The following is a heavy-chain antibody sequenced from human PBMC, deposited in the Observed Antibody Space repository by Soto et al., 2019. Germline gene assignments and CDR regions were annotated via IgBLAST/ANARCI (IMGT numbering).Heavy chain of an antibody. V-gene: IGHV3-23*01. CDR2: ISGSGGTT. CDR1: GFTFNNYA. D-gene: IGHD3-10*01. J-gene: IGHJ6*02. CDR3: AKEGAGAAKYDMNA. Sequence: GGCLRLCCGASGFTFNNYAMSWVRQAPGKGLEWVSDISGSGGTTFYADSVKGRFTISRDNSKKTLYLQMNSLRAEDTAVYYCAKEGAGAAKYDMNAWGQGTTVT.